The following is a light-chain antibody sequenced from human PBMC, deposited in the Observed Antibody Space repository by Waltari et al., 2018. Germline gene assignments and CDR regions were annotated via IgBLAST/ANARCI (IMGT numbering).Light chain of an antibody. CDR1: SSDVGGYNY. CDR3: ISYARATPGNVV. J-gene: IGLJ2*01. V-gene: IGLV2-14*03. CDR2: DVT. Sequence: SALTQPASVSGSLGQSITFSCTGISSDVGGYNYVAWYQQHPGNAPKLMIHDVTDRPSGVSIRFSGSKSGNTAYLTISGLQADDEADYYCISYARATPGNVVIGGGTKLTVL.